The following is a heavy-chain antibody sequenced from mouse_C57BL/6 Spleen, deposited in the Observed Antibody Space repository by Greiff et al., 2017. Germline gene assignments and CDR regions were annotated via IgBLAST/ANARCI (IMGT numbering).Heavy chain of an antibody. CDR2: IHPNSGST. V-gene: IGHV1-64*01. D-gene: IGHD2-3*01. J-gene: IGHJ2*01. CDR3: ARLIYHGYYVYYFYY. CDR1: GYTFTSYW. Sequence: VQLQQPGAELVKPGASVKLSCKASGYTFTSYWMHWVKQRPGQGLEWIGMIHPNSGSTNYNEKFKSKATLTVDKSSSTAYMQLSSLTSEDSAVYYGARLIYHGYYVYYFYYWGQCTTLTVSS.